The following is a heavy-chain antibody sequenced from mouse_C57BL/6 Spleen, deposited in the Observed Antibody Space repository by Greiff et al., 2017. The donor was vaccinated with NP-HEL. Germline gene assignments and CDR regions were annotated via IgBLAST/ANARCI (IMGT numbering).Heavy chain of an antibody. V-gene: IGHV2-6*01. CDR1: GFSLTSYG. CDR3: ARRRDGDYFDY. CDR2: IWGVGST. Sequence: VQWVESGPGLVAPSQSLSITCTVSGFSLTSYGVDWVRQSPGKGLEWLGVIWGVGSTNYNSALKSRLSISKDNSKSQVFLKMNSLQTDDTAMYYCARRRDGDYFDYWGQGTTLTVSS. D-gene: IGHD1-1*02. J-gene: IGHJ2*01.